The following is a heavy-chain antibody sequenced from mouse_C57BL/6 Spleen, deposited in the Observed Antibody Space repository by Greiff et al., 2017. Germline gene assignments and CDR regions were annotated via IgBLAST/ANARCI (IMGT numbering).Heavy chain of an antibody. V-gene: IGHV5-4*03. J-gene: IGHJ4*01. D-gene: IGHD1-1*01. Sequence: EVKLMESGGGLVKPGGSLKLSCAASGFTFSSYAMSWVRQTPEKRLEWVATISDGGSYTYYPDNVKGRFTLSRDNAKNNLYLQMSQLKSEDTAMYYCARPYSSYAAMDYWGQGTSVTVSS. CDR2: ISDGGSYT. CDR3: ARPYSSYAAMDY. CDR1: GFTFSSYA.